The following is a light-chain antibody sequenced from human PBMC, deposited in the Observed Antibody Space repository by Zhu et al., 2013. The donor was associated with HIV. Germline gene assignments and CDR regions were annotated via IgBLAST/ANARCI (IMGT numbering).Light chain of an antibody. CDR2: GAS. Sequence: EIVMTQSPVTLSVSPGESATLSCRAGQSVNDKLAWYQQKIGQAPRLLIYGASTTATGIPARFSGSGSGTEFTLTISSLQSEDFAVYYCQQYNNWPPLTFGGGTKVEIK. CDR1: QSVNDK. J-gene: IGKJ4*01. V-gene: IGKV3-15*01. CDR3: QQYNNWPPLT.